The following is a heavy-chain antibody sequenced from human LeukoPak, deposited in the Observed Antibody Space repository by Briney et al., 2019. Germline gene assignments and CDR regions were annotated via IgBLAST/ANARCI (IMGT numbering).Heavy chain of an antibody. Sequence: GASVTVSCKATGGTFSSYAKRSVRQAPGQGLEWMGGIIPIFGTANYAQKFQGRVTITADESTSTAYMDLSSLRSEDTAVYYCVREDGSGYHYLEHWGQRTLVTVSS. J-gene: IGHJ4*02. D-gene: IGHD3-22*01. CDR3: VREDGSGYHYLEH. V-gene: IGHV1-69*13. CDR1: GGTFSSYA. CDR2: IIPIFGTA.